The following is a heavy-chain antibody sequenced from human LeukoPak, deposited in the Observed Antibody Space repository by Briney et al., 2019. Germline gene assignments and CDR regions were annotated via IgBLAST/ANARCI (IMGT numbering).Heavy chain of an antibody. V-gene: IGHV1-8*02. CDR2: INPNSGNT. J-gene: IGHJ4*02. CDR3: ARGGGWEPYWG. D-gene: IGHD1-26*01. Sequence: ASVKVPCKASGYTFTGYYMHWVRQAPGQGLEWMGRINPNSGNTGYAQKFQGRVTMTRNTSISTAYMELSSLRSEDTAVYYCARGGGWEPYWGWGQGTLVTVSS. CDR1: GYTFTGYY.